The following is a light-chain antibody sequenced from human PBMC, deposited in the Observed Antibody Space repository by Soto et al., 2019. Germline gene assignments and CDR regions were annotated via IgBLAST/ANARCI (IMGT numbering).Light chain of an antibody. CDR3: KSYAGSNTYV. V-gene: IGLV2-8*01. CDR1: KNDIGVYDF. CDR2: EVV. J-gene: IGLJ1*01. Sequence: QSALTQPASASGSPGQSVTISCTGTKNDIGVYDFVSWYQHHPGKAPRLIIYEVVQRPSEVPDRFSGSKSGNTASLTVSGLQAADEADYFCKSYAGSNTYVFGSGTKVTVL.